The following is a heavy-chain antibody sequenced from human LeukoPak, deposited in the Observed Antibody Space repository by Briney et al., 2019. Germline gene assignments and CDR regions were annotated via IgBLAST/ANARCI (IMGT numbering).Heavy chain of an antibody. Sequence: SETLSLTCTVSGGSISSYYWSWIRKPPGRGLEWIGYIYYSGSTNYNPSLKSRVTISVDTSKNQFSLKLSSVTAADTAVYYCARDRRKTYYDILTGYTLDVWGKGTTVTVSS. V-gene: IGHV4-59*01. D-gene: IGHD3-9*01. J-gene: IGHJ6*04. CDR1: GGSISSYY. CDR2: IYYSGST. CDR3: ARDRRKTYYDILTGYTLDV.